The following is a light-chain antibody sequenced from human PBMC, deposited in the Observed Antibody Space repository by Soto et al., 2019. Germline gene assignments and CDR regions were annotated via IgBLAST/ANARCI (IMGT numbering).Light chain of an antibody. CDR1: QSISSW. CDR3: QQSNSYSRT. J-gene: IGKJ1*01. CDR2: KAS. V-gene: IGKV1-5*03. Sequence: DIQMTQSPSTLSASVGDRVTITCRASQSISSWLAWYQQKPGKAPKLLIYKASSLESGVPSRFSGSGSGTEFTRTIRSLQPDDFATYYCQQSNSYSRTFGQGTKVEI.